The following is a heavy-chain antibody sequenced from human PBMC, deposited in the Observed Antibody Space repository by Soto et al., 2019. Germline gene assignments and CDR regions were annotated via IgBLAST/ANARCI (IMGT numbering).Heavy chain of an antibody. D-gene: IGHD6-19*01. Sequence: GASVKVSCKASGGTVSIYAISWVRQAPGQGLEWMGGIIPIFGTANYAQKFQGRVTITADESTSTAYMELSSLRSEDTAVYYCARDLGVAGPNDAFDIWGQGTMVTVSS. CDR1: GGTVSIYA. V-gene: IGHV1-69*13. CDR3: ARDLGVAGPNDAFDI. CDR2: IIPIFGTA. J-gene: IGHJ3*02.